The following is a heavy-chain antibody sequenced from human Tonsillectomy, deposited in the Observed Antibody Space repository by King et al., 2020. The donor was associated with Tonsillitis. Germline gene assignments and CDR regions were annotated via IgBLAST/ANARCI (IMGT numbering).Heavy chain of an antibody. V-gene: IGHV5-10-1*03. Sequence: VQLVESGAEVKKPGESLRISCKGSGYSFTSYWISWVRQMPGKGMEWMGRIDPSDSYTNYSPSFQGHVTISADKSISTAYLQWSSLKASDTAMYYCARHYSLRAGFDYWGQGTLVTVSS. CDR3: ARHYSLRAGFDY. CDR1: GYSFTSYW. D-gene: IGHD1-26*01. CDR2: IDPSDSYT. J-gene: IGHJ4*02.